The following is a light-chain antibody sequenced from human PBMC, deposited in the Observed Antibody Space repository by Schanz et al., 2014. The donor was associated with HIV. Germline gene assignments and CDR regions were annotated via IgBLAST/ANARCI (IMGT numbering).Light chain of an antibody. CDR3: CSYAGSYTFVV. J-gene: IGLJ3*02. CDR2: EVN. CDR1: SSDVGSYNL. Sequence: QSALTQPASVSGSPGQSITISCTGTSSDVGSYNLVSWYQQHPGKAPKLMIYEVNKRPSGVSNRFSGSKSGNTASLTISGLQADDEADYYCCSYAGSYTFVVFGGGTKLTVL. V-gene: IGLV2-23*02.